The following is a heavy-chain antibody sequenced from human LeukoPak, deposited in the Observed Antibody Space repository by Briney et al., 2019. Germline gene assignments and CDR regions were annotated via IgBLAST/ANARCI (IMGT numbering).Heavy chain of an antibody. CDR2: ISSSSSYI. J-gene: IGHJ4*02. Sequence: GGSLRLSCAASGFTFSSYSMNWVRQAPGKGLEWVSSISSSSSYIYYADSVKGRFTISRDNAKNSLYLQMNSLSAEDTAVYYCARAKGYGAPFDYWGQGTLVTVSS. CDR1: GFTFSSYS. CDR3: ARAKGYGAPFDY. D-gene: IGHD5-18*01. V-gene: IGHV3-21*01.